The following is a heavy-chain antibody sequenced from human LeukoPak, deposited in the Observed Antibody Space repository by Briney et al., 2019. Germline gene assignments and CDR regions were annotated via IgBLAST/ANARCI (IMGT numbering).Heavy chain of an antibody. CDR1: GLTFSSYG. CDR3: ARGDVAARLENCYYYGMDV. D-gene: IGHD6-6*01. J-gene: IGHJ6*02. Sequence: GGSLRLSCAASGLTFSSYGMHWVRQAPGKGLEWVAVIWYDGSNKYYADSVKGRFTISRDNSKNTLYLQMNSLRAEDTAVYYCARGDVAARLENCYYYGMDVWGQGTTVTVSS. CDR2: IWYDGSNK. V-gene: IGHV3-33*01.